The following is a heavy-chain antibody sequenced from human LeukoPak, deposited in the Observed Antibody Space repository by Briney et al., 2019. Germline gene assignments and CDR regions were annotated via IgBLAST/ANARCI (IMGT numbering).Heavy chain of an antibody. CDR1: GFTFSSYS. J-gene: IGHJ4*02. V-gene: IGHV3-21*06. CDR3: ARDRRPTIYGGLDS. D-gene: IGHD4-17*01. CDR2: ISSSSSYI. Sequence: PGGSLRLSCAASGFTFSSYSMNWVRQAPGKGLEWVSSISSSSSYIYYADSVKGRFTISRDNSENSLYLQMHSLRVEDTAMYFCARDRRPTIYGGLDSWGQGTVVTVSS.